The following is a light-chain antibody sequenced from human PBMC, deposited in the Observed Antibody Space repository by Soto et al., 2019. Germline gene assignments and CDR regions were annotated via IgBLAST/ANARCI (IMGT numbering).Light chain of an antibody. Sequence: QSVLTQPPSASGTPGQRVTISCSGSSSNIGDNPVNWYQQVPGAAPKLLIYINDQRPSGVPDRFSGSKSGTSASLAISGLQPEDEADYYCAAWDDSLNAPFGTGTQLTVL. CDR2: IND. J-gene: IGLJ1*01. CDR1: SSNIGDNP. V-gene: IGLV1-44*01. CDR3: AAWDDSLNAP.